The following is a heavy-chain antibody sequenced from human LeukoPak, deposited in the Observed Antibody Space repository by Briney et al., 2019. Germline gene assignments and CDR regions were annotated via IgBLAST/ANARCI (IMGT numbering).Heavy chain of an antibody. CDR2: INAGNGNT. D-gene: IGHD2-2*01. V-gene: IGHV1-3*01. CDR3: ARVQSAYCSSTSCYGGYFDY. Sequence: ASVKVSCKASGYTFTSYAMHWVRQAPGQRLEWMGWINAGNGNTKYSQKFQGRVTITRDTSASTAYMELSSLRSEDTAVYYCARVQSAYCSSTSCYGGYFDYWGQGTLVTVPS. J-gene: IGHJ4*02. CDR1: GYTFTSYA.